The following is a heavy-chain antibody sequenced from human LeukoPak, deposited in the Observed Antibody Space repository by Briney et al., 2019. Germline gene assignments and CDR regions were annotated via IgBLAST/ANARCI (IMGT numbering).Heavy chain of an antibody. D-gene: IGHD6-6*01. CDR1: GYTFTGYY. CDR2: INPNSGGT. Sequence: ASVTVSCKASGYTFTGYYMHWVRQAPGQGLEWMGWINPNSGGTNYAQKFQGRVTMTRDTSISTAYMELSRLRSDDTAVYYCASSFGYYYYYMDVWGKGTTVTVSS. J-gene: IGHJ6*03. V-gene: IGHV1-2*02. CDR3: ASSFGYYYYYMDV.